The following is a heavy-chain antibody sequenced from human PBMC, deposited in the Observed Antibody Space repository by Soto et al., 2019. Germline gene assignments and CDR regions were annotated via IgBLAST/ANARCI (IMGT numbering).Heavy chain of an antibody. CDR1: GYTFTSYG. Sequence: QVQLVQSGAEVKKPGASVKVSCKASGYTFTSYGISWVRQAPGQGLEWMGWISAYNGNTNYAQKLQGRVTMTTDTSTSTAYMELRSLRSDDTAVYYCARVEVYYDSSGYYYVRVGYFDYWGQGTLVTVSS. CDR3: ARVEVYYDSSGYYYVRVGYFDY. V-gene: IGHV1-18*01. D-gene: IGHD3-22*01. J-gene: IGHJ4*02. CDR2: ISAYNGNT.